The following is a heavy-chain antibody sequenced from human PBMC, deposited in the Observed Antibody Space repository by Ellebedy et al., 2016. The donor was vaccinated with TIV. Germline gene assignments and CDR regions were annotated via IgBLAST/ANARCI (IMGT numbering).Heavy chain of an antibody. D-gene: IGHD6-19*01. CDR3: ARRSRPDSSGWYLPDC. CDR1: GFTFSNYA. V-gene: IGHV3-64*02. J-gene: IGHJ4*02. Sequence: PGGSLRLSCAASGFTFSNYAMHWVRQAPGKGLEYVSAIGSSGGNTFYVDSVRGRFSISRDNSKNTLYLQMDSLRDEDMAVYYCARRSRPDSSGWYLPDCWGKGTLVTVSS. CDR2: IGSSGGNT.